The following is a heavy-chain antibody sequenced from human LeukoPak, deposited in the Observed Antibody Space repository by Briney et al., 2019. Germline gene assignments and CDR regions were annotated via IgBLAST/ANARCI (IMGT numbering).Heavy chain of an antibody. Sequence: SETLSLTCTLSGGSISTYYWSWSRRPPGKGLEWIGYIYHSGSTNYNPSLKSRVTISVDTSKNQFSLKLSSVTAADTAVYYCARGGGYASPIGYWGQGALVTVSS. CDR1: GGSISTYY. D-gene: IGHD5-12*01. CDR3: ARGGGYASPIGY. V-gene: IGHV4-59*01. CDR2: IYHSGST. J-gene: IGHJ4*02.